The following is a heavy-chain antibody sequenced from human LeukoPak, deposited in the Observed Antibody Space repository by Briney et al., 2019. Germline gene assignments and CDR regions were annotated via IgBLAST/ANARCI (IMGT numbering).Heavy chain of an antibody. CDR3: ASGYYDSSGSPNWFDP. D-gene: IGHD3-22*01. Sequence: YXMXXVRQAPGXGXEWVXSISISSYIYYADSVKGRFTISRDNAKNSLYLQMNSLRAEDTAVYYCASGYYDSSGSPNWFDPWGQGTLVTVSS. CDR2: ISISSYI. CDR1: YX. J-gene: IGHJ5*02. V-gene: IGHV3-21*01.